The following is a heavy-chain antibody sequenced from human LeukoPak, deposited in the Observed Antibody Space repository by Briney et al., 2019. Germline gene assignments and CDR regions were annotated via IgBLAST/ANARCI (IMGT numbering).Heavy chain of an antibody. V-gene: IGHV1-69*05. J-gene: IGHJ4*02. CDR2: IIPIFGTA. CDR3: ARVVTGYYRGDH. Sequence: SVKVSCKASGGTFSSYAISWVRQAPGQGLEWMGGIIPIFGTANYAQKFQGRVTMTTDTSTSTAYMELRSLRSDDTAVYYCARVVTGYYRGDHWGQGTLVTVSS. D-gene: IGHD3-9*01. CDR1: GGTFSSYA.